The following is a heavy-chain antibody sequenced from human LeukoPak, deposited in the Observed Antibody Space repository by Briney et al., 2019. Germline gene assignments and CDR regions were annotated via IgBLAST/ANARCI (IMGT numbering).Heavy chain of an antibody. CDR1: GDSISSGYY. J-gene: IGHJ6*03. CDR3: ARGGSGWNYYYYYMDV. V-gene: IGHV4-38-2*02. Sequence: SETLSLTCTVSGDSISSGYYWGWIRQPPGKGLEWIGSLYQSGSAYYNPSLKSRVTISVDTSKNQFSLKLSSVTAADTAVYYCARGGSGWNYYYYYMDVWGKGTTVTISS. CDR2: LYQSGSA. D-gene: IGHD6-19*01.